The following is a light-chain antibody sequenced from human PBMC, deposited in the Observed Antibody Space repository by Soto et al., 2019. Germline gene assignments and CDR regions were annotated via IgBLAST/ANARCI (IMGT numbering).Light chain of an antibody. CDR2: GTT. CDR3: QKYCSLTSST. V-gene: IGKV3-20*01. J-gene: IGKJ1*01. CDR1: QSVSSTY. Sequence: EIVLTQSPGTLSLSPGERATLSCRASQSVSSTYLAWYQQKPGQAPRLIIYGTTSRATGIPDMFSGSGSGTDFNLTISRLEPEDFAVYYCQKYCSLTSSTFGQGTKVEIK.